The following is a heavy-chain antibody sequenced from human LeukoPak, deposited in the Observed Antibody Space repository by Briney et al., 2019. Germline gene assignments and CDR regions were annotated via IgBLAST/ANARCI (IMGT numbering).Heavy chain of an antibody. CDR2: ISAYNGNT. CDR1: GYTFTSYD. CDR3: ARGAKDGWFDP. J-gene: IGHJ5*02. V-gene: IGHV1-18*01. Sequence: GASVKVSCKASGYTFTSYDINWVRQATGQGLEWMGWISAYNGNTNYAQKLQGRVTMTTDTSTSTAYMELRSLRSDDTAVYYCARGAKDGWFDPWGQGTLVTVSS. D-gene: IGHD4/OR15-4a*01.